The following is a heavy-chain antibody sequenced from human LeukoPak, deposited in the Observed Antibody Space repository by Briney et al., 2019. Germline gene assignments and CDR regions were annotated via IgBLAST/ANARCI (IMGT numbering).Heavy chain of an antibody. CDR1: GFTFSSYS. V-gene: IGHV3-21*01. D-gene: IGHD4-23*01. Sequence: GGSLRLSCAASGFTFSSYSMNWVRQAPGKGLEWVSSISSSSSYIYYADSVKGRFTISRDSAKNTLYLQMNSLRVEDTAVYYCARGRPHGNDYWGQGTLVTVSS. J-gene: IGHJ4*02. CDR2: ISSSSSYI. CDR3: ARGRPHGNDY.